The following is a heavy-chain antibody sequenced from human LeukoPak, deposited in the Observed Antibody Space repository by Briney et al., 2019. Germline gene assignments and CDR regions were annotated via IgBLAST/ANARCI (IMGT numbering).Heavy chain of an antibody. V-gene: IGHV1-18*01. CDR1: GYTFTSYG. D-gene: IGHD3-3*01. CDR2: ISAYNGNT. Sequence: ASVTVSCTASGYTFTSYGISWVRQAPGQGLEWMGWISAYNGNTNYAQKLQGRVTMTTDTSTSTAYMELRSLRSDDTAVYYCARGHDFWSIFYYYYGMDVWGQGTTVTVSS. CDR3: ARGHDFWSIFYYYYGMDV. J-gene: IGHJ6*02.